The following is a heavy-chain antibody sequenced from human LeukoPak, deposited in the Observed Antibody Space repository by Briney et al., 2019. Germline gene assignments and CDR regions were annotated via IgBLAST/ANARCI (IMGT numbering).Heavy chain of an antibody. CDR1: GFTVSSNY. J-gene: IGHJ4*02. V-gene: IGHV3-7*01. Sequence: GGSLRLSCAASGFTVSSNYMSWVRQAPGKGLEWVANIKQDGSEKYYVDSVKGRFTISRDNAKNSLYLQMNSLRAEDTAVYYCARETNYGRRDDYWGQGTLVTVSS. CDR2: IKQDGSEK. D-gene: IGHD1-7*01. CDR3: ARETNYGRRDDY.